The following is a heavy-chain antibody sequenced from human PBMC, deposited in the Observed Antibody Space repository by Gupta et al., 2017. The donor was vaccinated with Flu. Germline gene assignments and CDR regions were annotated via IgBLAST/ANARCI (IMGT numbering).Heavy chain of an antibody. D-gene: IGHD2/OR15-2a*01. CDR2: IYYSGST. CDR3: ARRRRRIYNWFDP. Sequence: QLQLQESGPGLVKPAETLSLTCTVSGGSIRSSSYSWGWIRQPPGKGLEWIGSIYYSGSTYYNPSLKSRVTISVDTSKNQFSLKLSSVTAADTAVYYCARRRRRIYNWFDPWGKVTLVTVSS. V-gene: IGHV4-39*01. CDR1: GGSIRSSSYS. J-gene: IGHJ5*02.